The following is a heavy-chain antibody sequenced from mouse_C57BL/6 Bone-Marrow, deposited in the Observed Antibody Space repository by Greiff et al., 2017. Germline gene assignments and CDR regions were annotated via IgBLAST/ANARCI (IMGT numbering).Heavy chain of an antibody. D-gene: IGHD2-1*01. Sequence: VQLQQPGAELVRPGSSVKLSCKASGYTFTSYWMHWVKQRPIQGLEWIGNIDPSDSETHYNQKFKDKATLTVDKSSSTAYMQLSSLTSEDPAVYYCARAGIYYGNYWAMDYWGQGTSVTVSS. CDR1: GYTFTSYW. J-gene: IGHJ4*01. CDR3: ARAGIYYGNYWAMDY. V-gene: IGHV1-52*01. CDR2: IDPSDSET.